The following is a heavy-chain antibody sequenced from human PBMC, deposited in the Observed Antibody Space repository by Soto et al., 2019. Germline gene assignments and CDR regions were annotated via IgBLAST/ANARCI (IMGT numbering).Heavy chain of an antibody. Sequence: EVQLVESGGGLVQPGGSLRLSCAASGFTFSSYWMHWVRQAPGKGLVWVSRINSAGSSTSYADSVKGRFTISRDNAKNTLYLQMNSLRAEDTAVYYCARVWGDYGDYESSFDYWGQGTLVTVSS. CDR2: INSAGSST. J-gene: IGHJ4*02. CDR3: ARVWGDYGDYESSFDY. D-gene: IGHD4-17*01. CDR1: GFTFSSYW. V-gene: IGHV3-74*01.